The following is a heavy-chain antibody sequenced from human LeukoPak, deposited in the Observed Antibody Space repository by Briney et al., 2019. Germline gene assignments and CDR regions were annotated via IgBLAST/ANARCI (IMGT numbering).Heavy chain of an antibody. CDR1: GFTFSTYN. J-gene: IGHJ4*02. CDR3: TRDLRSNY. D-gene: IGHD3/OR15-3a*01. Sequence: GGSLRLPCTASGFTFSTYNMNWVRQAPGKGLEWVSYISSSSSVIYYAASVRGRFTISRDNAKNSLSLQMNSLRDEDSAVYYCTRDLRSNYWGQGTLVTVAS. V-gene: IGHV3-48*02. CDR2: ISSSSSVI.